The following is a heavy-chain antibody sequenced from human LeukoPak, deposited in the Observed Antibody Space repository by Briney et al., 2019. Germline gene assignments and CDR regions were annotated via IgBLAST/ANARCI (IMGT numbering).Heavy chain of an antibody. CDR1: GGSISSSNW. CDR3: ARLSTMIVVVSTKFYYYYYMDV. D-gene: IGHD3-22*01. V-gene: IGHV4-4*02. Sequence: SETLSLTCAVSGGSISSSNWWNWVRQPPGKGLEWIGQIYHSGSTNYNPSLKSRVTISVDTSKNQFSLKLSSVTAADTAVYYCARLSTMIVVVSTKFYYYYYMDVWGKGTTVTISS. J-gene: IGHJ6*03. CDR2: IYHSGST.